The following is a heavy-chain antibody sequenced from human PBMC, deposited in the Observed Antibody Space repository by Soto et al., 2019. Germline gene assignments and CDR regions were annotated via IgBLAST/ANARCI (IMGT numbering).Heavy chain of an antibody. D-gene: IGHD2-15*01. J-gene: IGHJ5*02. CDR1: GYTFTSYG. V-gene: IGHV1-18*01. Sequence: QVQLVQSGAEVKKPGASVQVSCKASGYTFTSYGISWMRQAPGQGLEWMGWISAYNGNTNYAQKHQGRVTMTTDTATRTAYMELVSLRADDTAVYYCARDGRCSGGSCYFGWFDPWGQGTLVTVSS. CDR2: ISAYNGNT. CDR3: ARDGRCSGGSCYFGWFDP.